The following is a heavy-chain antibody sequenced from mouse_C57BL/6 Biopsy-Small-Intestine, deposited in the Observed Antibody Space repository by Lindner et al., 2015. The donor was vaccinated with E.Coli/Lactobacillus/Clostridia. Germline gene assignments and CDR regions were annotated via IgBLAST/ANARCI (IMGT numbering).Heavy chain of an antibody. D-gene: IGHD2-13*01. Sequence: VQLQESGAELVRPGTSVKVSCKASGSAFTNYLIEWVKQRPGQGLEWIGVINPGSGGTYYNEKFKGKATLTADKSSSTAYMQLSSLTSEDPAVYFCSDGDYPWFAYWGQGTLVTVSA. J-gene: IGHJ3*01. CDR3: SDGDYPWFAY. CDR1: GSAFTNYL. V-gene: IGHV1-54*01. CDR2: INPGSGGT.